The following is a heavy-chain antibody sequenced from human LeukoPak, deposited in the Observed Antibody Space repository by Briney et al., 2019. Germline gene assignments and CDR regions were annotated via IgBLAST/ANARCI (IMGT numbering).Heavy chain of an antibody. Sequence: SGTLSLTCAVSGGSISSSNWWSWVRQPPGKGLEWIGEIYHSGSTNYNPSLKSRVTISVDKSKNQFSLKLSSVTAADTAVYYCARDRFCITTNCYSDYWGQGTLVTVSS. V-gene: IGHV4-4*02. CDR3: ARDRFCITTNCYSDY. CDR1: GGSISSSNW. J-gene: IGHJ4*02. D-gene: IGHD2-2*01. CDR2: IYHSGST.